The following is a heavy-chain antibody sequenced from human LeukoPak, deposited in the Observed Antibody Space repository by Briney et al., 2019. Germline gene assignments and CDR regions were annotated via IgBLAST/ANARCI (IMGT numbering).Heavy chain of an antibody. Sequence: ASVKVSCKASGYTFTGYYMHWVRQAPGQGLEWMGRINPNSGGTNYAQKFQGRVTMTRDTSISTAYMELSRLRSDDTAVYYCARSPSPGGVSSRYWGQGTLVTVSS. J-gene: IGHJ4*02. CDR3: ARSPSPGGVSSRY. D-gene: IGHD3-16*01. CDR2: INPNSGGT. V-gene: IGHV1-2*06. CDR1: GYTFTGYY.